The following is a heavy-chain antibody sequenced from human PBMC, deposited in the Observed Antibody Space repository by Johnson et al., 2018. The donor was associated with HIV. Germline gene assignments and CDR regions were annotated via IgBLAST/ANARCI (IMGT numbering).Heavy chain of an antibody. Sequence: QVQLVESGGGLVQPGGSLRLSCAASGFTFSSYGMHWVRQAPGKGLEWVAVIWYDGSNKYYADSVKGRFTISRDSSKNTLYLQMNSLRAEDTAVYYCAKAGDWSNAFDIWGQGTMVTVSS. CDR2: IWYDGSNK. V-gene: IGHV3-33*06. CDR1: GFTFSSYG. CDR3: AKAGDWSNAFDI. J-gene: IGHJ3*02. D-gene: IGHD3/OR15-3a*01.